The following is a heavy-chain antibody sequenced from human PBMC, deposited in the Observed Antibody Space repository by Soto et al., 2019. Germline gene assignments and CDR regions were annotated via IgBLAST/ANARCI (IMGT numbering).Heavy chain of an antibody. Sequence: GASVKVSCKASGYTFTGYYMHWVRQAPGQALEWMGWINPNSGGTNSAQTFQGRVTMTRDTSISTAYMELSRLRSDDTAVYYCARGPASGAEYRSSSKGTMVDPWGQGALVTVSS. D-gene: IGHD6-6*01. CDR2: INPNSGGT. CDR1: GYTFTGYY. V-gene: IGHV1-2*02. CDR3: ARGPASGAEYRSSSKGTMVDP. J-gene: IGHJ5*02.